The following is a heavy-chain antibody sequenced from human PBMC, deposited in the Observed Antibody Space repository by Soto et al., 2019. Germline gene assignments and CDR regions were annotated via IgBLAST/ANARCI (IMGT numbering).Heavy chain of an antibody. CDR2: ISYDGSNK. V-gene: IGHV3-30-3*01. Sequence: QVQLVESGGGVVQPGRSLRLSCAASGFTFSSYAMHWVRQAPGKGLEWVAVISYDGSNKYYADSVKGRFTISRDNSKNTLYLQMNSLRAEDTAVYYCASALGTLDYWGQGTLVTVSS. CDR1: GFTFSSYA. CDR3: ASALGTLDY. D-gene: IGHD1-7*01. J-gene: IGHJ4*02.